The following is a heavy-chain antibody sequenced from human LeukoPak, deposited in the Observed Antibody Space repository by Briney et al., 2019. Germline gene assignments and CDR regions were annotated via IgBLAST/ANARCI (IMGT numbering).Heavy chain of an antibody. CDR3: ARASGPFDY. CDR1: GFIFSSYA. V-gene: IGHV3-23*01. J-gene: IGHJ4*02. D-gene: IGHD3-10*01. Sequence: GGSLRLSCAASGFIFSSYAMSWVRQVPGKGLEWVSSISGSGGSTYYADSVKGRFTISRDNSKNTLYLQMNSLRAEDTAVYSCARASGPFDYWGQGTLVTVSS. CDR2: ISGSGGST.